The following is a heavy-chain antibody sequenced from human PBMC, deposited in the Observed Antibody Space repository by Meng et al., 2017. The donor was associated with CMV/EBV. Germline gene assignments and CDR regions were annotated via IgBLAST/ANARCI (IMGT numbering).Heavy chain of an antibody. CDR3: ARMPRDGYNYIDY. V-gene: IGHV1-69*01. J-gene: IGHJ4*02. D-gene: IGHD5-24*01. Sequence: QVQVVQYWAEGKTAGFSLRVSCKASGGTFSSYAISWVRQAPGQGLEWMGGIIPIFGTANYAQKFQGRVTITADESTSTAYMELSSLRSEDTAVYYCARMPRDGYNYIDYWGQGTLVTVSS. CDR2: IIPIFGTA. CDR1: GGTFSSYA.